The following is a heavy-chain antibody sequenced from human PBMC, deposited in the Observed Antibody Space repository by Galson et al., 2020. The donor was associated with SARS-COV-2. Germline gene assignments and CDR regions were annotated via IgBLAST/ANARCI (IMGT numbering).Heavy chain of an antibody. J-gene: IGHJ4*02. D-gene: IGHD3-22*01. Sequence: SETLSLTCTVSGGSISSGSYYWSWIRQPAGKGLEWIGRIYTSGSTNYNPSLKSRVTISVDTSKNQFSLKLSSVTAADTAVYYCAGGVVIYDYWGQGTLVTVSS. CDR3: AGGVVIYDY. V-gene: IGHV4-61*02. CDR1: GGSISSGSYY. CDR2: IYTSGST.